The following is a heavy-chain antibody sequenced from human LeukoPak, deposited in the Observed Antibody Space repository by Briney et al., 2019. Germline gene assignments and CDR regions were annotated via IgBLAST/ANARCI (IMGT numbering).Heavy chain of an antibody. CDR2: ISSNGGIP. CDR3: ARDVYDSSKSMWDY. Sequence: GGSLRLSCEVSGFSFSNYAMHWVRQAPGKGLEYVSGISSNGGIPFYANSVKGRFTISRDNSKNTLYPQMGSLRVEDTAVYYCARDVYDSSKSMWDYWGQGTLVTVSS. D-gene: IGHD3-22*01. CDR1: GFSFSNYA. J-gene: IGHJ4*02. V-gene: IGHV3-64*01.